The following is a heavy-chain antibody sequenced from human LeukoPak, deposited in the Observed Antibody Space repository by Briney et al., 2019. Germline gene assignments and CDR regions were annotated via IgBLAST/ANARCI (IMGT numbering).Heavy chain of an antibody. CDR2: IYYTGST. V-gene: IGHV4-39*01. D-gene: IGHD6-19*01. CDR1: GGPPSSSSYY. CDR3: ARRLGSSSGWDFDY. J-gene: IGHJ4*02. Sequence: SETLSLTRTVSGGPPSSSSYYWGWIRQPPGKGLEWIGSIYYTGSTYYNPSRKSRVTISVDTSKNQFSLKLSSVTAADTAVYYCARRLGSSSGWDFDYCGQGTLVTVSS.